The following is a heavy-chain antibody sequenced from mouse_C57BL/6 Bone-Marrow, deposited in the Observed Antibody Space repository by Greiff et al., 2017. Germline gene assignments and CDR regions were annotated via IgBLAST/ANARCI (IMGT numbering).Heavy chain of an antibody. J-gene: IGHJ1*03. V-gene: IGHV5-6*01. CDR3: ARYFDV. CDR2: ISSGGSYT. CDR1: GFTFSSYG. Sequence: EVQLQESGGDLVKPGGSLKLSCAASGFTFSSYGMTWVRQTPDKRLEWVATISSGGSYTYYPDSVKGRFTISRDNAKNTLYLQMSSLKSEDTAMYDCARYFDVWGTGTTVTVSS.